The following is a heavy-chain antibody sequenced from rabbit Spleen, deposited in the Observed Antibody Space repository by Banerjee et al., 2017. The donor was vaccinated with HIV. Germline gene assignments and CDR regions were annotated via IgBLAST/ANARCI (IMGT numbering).Heavy chain of an antibody. CDR3: ARDTVSYGGVSSNL. Sequence: QSLEESGGDLVKPGASLTLTCTASGFSFSSNYWIYWVRQAPGKGLEWIGCTNAVSSGTTYYASWAKGRFTISRTSSTTVTLQMTSLTAADTATYFCARDTVSYGGVSSNLWGPGTLVTVS. CDR2: TNAVSSGTT. D-gene: IGHD8-1*01. CDR1: GFSFSSNYW. J-gene: IGHJ4*01. V-gene: IGHV1S40*01.